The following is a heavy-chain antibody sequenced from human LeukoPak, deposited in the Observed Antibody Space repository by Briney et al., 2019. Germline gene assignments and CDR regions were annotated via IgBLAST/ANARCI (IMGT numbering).Heavy chain of an antibody. V-gene: IGHV3-11*03. CDR2: ISSRGTYT. CDR3: ARMVVVGGVVEYYFDY. Sequence: GRSLSLSRAASGFIFSDYSMSWIRHAPGEGLEWVSYISSRGTYTNYAELVKGPLTISSDNGKDSLYLQMHSLKAEDPRVYYCARMVVVGGVVEYYFDYWGQGTQVTVSS. D-gene: IGHD3-16*02. CDR1: GFIFSDYS. J-gene: IGHJ4*02.